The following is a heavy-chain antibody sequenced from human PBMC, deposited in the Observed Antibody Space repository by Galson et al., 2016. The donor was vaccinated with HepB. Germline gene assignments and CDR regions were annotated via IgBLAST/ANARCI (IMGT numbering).Heavy chain of an antibody. D-gene: IGHD2-2*01. CDR1: GFTFSSHW. V-gene: IGHV3-74*01. CDR3: VQGSTAPAV. Sequence: SLRLSCAASGFTFSSHWMHWVRQAPGKGLVCVSRLKSDGRGTFYADSVKGRFTISRDNAKNTLYLQMNSLTADDTAIYYCVQGSTAPAVWGKGTTVTVSS. J-gene: IGHJ6*04. CDR2: LKSDGRGT.